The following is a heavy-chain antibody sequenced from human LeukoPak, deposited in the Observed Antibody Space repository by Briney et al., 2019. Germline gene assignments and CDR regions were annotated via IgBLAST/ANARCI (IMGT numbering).Heavy chain of an antibody. CDR2: TYYRSKRYH. CDR1: GDCVSINSAA. Sequence: SQTLSLTCAISGDCVSINSAAWNWIRQSPSRGLEWLGRTYYRSKRYHDYAVSVKSRITIIPDTSNNQFSLQRNSVTPEDTTVCYFAREGGYCSSTRWYTKFITIFGVVFGMDVWGPGTTVTAS. CDR3: AREGGYCSSTRWYTKFITIFGVVFGMDV. J-gene: IGHJ6*02. V-gene: IGHV6-1*01. D-gene: IGHD3-3*01.